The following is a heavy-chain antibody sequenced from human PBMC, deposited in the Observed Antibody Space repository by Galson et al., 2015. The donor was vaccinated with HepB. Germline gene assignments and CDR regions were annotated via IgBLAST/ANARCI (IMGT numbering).Heavy chain of an antibody. D-gene: IGHD6-19*01. Sequence: QSGAEVKKPGESLKISCKGSGYSFTSYWIGWVRQMPGKGLEWMGIIYPGDSDTRYSPSFQGQVTISADKSISTAYLQWSSLKASDTAMYYCARLMGDSSGWYVGDAFDIWGQGTMVTVSS. V-gene: IGHV5-51*01. J-gene: IGHJ3*02. CDR1: GYSFTSYW. CDR3: ARLMGDSSGWYVGDAFDI. CDR2: IYPGDSDT.